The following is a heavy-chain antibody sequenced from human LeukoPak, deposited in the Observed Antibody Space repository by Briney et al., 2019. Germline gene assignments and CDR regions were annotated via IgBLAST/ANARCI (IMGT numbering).Heavy chain of an antibody. J-gene: IGHJ4*02. V-gene: IGHV4-61*02. Sequence: SQTLSLTCTVSGGSISSGSFYWSWIRQPAGEGLEFIGRIYTSGSTNYNPSLKSRVNISIDKSKNQFSLSLSSVTAADTAVYYCARDRRGPGLAAXAFDYWGQGALVIVSS. D-gene: IGHD6-13*01. CDR1: GGSISSGSFY. CDR2: IYTSGST. CDR3: ARDRRGPGLAAXAFDY.